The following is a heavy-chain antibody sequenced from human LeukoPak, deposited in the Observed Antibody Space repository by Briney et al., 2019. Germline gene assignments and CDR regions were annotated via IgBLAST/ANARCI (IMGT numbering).Heavy chain of an antibody. CDR3: ARDPPLYYYDSSGYYYVIAPNAFDI. CDR1: GGSFSGYY. D-gene: IGHD3-22*01. V-gene: IGHV4-34*01. Sequence: PSETLPLTCAVYGGSFSGYYWSWIRQPPGKGLEWIGEINHRGSTNYNPSLKRRVTISVDTSKNQFSLKLSSVPAADTAVYYCARDPPLYYYDSSGYYYVIAPNAFDIWGQGTMVTVSS. J-gene: IGHJ3*02. CDR2: INHRGST.